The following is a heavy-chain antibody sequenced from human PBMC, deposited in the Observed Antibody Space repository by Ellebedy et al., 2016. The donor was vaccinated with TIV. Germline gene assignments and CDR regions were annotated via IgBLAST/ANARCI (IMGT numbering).Heavy chain of an antibody. CDR1: GFTFSNYW. V-gene: IGHV3-7*01. D-gene: IGHD1-26*01. CDR2: IKEDGSEK. CDR3: ARGGNYLTY. J-gene: IGHJ4*02. Sequence: GGSLRLXXAASGFTFSNYWMSWVRQAPGKGLEWVADIKEDGSEKYYVDSVKGRFTISRDDAKNSVYLQMNSLRAEDTAVYYCARGGNYLTYWGQGALVTVSS.